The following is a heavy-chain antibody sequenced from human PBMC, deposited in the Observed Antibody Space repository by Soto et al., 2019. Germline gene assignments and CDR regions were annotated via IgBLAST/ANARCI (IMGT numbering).Heavy chain of an antibody. J-gene: IGHJ4*02. V-gene: IGHV4-59*01. CDR1: GGSISSYY. Sequence: PSETLSLTCTVSGGSISSYYWSWIRQPPGKGLEWIGYIYYSGSTNYNPSLKSRVTISVDTSKNQFSLKLSSVTAADTAVYYCAGQSIAARPGDYWGQGTLVTVSS. CDR3: AGQSIAARPGDY. CDR2: IYYSGST. D-gene: IGHD6-6*01.